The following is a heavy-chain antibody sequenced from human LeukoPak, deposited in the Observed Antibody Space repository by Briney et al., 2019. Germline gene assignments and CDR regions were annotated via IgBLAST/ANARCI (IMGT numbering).Heavy chain of an antibody. J-gene: IGHJ4*02. Sequence: ASVKVSCKASGYTFTSYAMNWVRQAPGQGLEWMGWINTNTGNPTYAQGFTGRFVFSLDTSVSTAYLQISSLKAEDTAVYYYARLDGYSSGPSEVNFDYWSQGTLVTVSS. D-gene: IGHD6-19*01. CDR2: INTNTGNP. V-gene: IGHV7-4-1*02. CDR3: ARLDGYSSGPSEVNFDY. CDR1: GYTFTSYA.